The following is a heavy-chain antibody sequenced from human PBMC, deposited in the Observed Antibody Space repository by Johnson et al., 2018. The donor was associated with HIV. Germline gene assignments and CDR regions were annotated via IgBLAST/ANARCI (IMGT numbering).Heavy chain of an antibody. V-gene: IGHV3-30*18. CDR2: ISYDGSNK. J-gene: IGHJ3*02. CDR1: GFTFYSYG. Sequence: QVLLVESGGGVVQPGRSLRLSCAASGFTFYSYGMHWVRQAPGKGLEWVAVISYDGSNKYYADSVKGRFTISRDNSKNTLYLQMNSLRAEDTAVYYCAKEGYYYDSKNDAFDIWGQGTMVTVSS. D-gene: IGHD3-22*01. CDR3: AKEGYYYDSKNDAFDI.